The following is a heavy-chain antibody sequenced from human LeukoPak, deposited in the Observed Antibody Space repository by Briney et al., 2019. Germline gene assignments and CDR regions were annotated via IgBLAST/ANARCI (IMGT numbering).Heavy chain of an antibody. V-gene: IGHV1-2*02. Sequence: ASVKVSCKASGYTFTGYYMHWVRQAPGQGLEWMGWINPNSGGTNYAQKFQGRVTMTRDTSISTAYMELSRLRSGDTAVYYCARGEAIAAAGYYYYYYMDGWGKGTTVTISS. J-gene: IGHJ6*03. CDR2: INPNSGGT. CDR3: ARGEAIAAAGYYYYYYMDG. CDR1: GYTFTGYY. D-gene: IGHD6-13*01.